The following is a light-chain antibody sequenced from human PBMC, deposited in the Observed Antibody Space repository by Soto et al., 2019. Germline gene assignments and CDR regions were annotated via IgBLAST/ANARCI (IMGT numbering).Light chain of an antibody. V-gene: IGKV3-11*01. CDR1: QSVSSY. Sequence: EIVLTQSPATLSLSPGERAALSCRASQSVSSYLAWYQQKPGKAPRLLIYDAFKRATGIPARFSGSGSGTDFTLIISSLEPEDFAVYYCQQRSNWPSTFCGGTKVEVK. J-gene: IGKJ4*01. CDR3: QQRSNWPST. CDR2: DAF.